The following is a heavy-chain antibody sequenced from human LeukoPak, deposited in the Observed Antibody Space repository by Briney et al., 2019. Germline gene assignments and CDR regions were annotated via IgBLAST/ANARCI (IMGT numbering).Heavy chain of an antibody. Sequence: PSETLSLTCTVSGGSISSYYWSWIRQPPGKGLEWIGYIYYSGSTNYNPSLKSRGTISVDSSKNQFSLKLSSVTAADTAVYYCALSSGWYAGFDYWGQGTLVTVSS. J-gene: IGHJ4*02. D-gene: IGHD6-19*01. CDR2: IYYSGST. CDR1: GGSISSYY. CDR3: ALSSGWYAGFDY. V-gene: IGHV4-59*01.